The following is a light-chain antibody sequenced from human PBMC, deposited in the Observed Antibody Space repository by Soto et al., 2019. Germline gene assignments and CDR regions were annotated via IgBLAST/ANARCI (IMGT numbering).Light chain of an antibody. CDR3: SSYTSISTYV. V-gene: IGLV2-14*01. J-gene: IGLJ1*01. Sequence: QSVLTQPAYVSVAPGQSITISCTGTSSDVGGYNFVSWYQQHPDKAPKLMIYDVTNRPSGVSNRFSGSKSGNTASLTISGLQAEDEADYYCSSYTSISTYVFGTGTKVTVL. CDR2: DVT. CDR1: SSDVGGYNF.